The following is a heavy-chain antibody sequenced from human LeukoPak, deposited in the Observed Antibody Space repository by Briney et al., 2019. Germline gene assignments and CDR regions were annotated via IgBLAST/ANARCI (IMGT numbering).Heavy chain of an antibody. V-gene: IGHV1-2*02. D-gene: IGHD6-13*01. J-gene: IGHJ6*03. Sequence: GASVTVSCKASGYTFTGYYMHWVRQAPGQGLEWMGWINPNSGGTNYAQKFQGRVTMTRDTSISTVYMELSSLRSEDTAVYYCAREGSSSWYRYYYYMDVWGKGTTVTISS. CDR1: GYTFTGYY. CDR2: INPNSGGT. CDR3: AREGSSSWYRYYYYMDV.